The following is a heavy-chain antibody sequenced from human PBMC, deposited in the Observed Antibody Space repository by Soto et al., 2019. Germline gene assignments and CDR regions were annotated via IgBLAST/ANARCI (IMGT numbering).Heavy chain of an antibody. V-gene: IGHV4-4*07. D-gene: IGHD3-10*01. CDR1: GGPISSYY. CDR3: ARDYGILWFGDPGAFDI. Sequence: QVQLQESGPGLVKPSETLSLTCTVSGGPISSYYWSWIRQPAGKGLEWIGRIYTSGSTNYNPSLKSRVTMSVDTSKNQFSLKLSSVTAADTAVYYCARDYGILWFGDPGAFDIWGQGTMVTVSS. CDR2: IYTSGST. J-gene: IGHJ3*02.